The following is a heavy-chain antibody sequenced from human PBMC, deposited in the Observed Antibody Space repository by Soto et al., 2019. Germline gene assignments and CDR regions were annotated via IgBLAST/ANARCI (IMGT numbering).Heavy chain of an antibody. CDR1: GYTFTGYY. CDR3: ARGGPIAVAGTADFQH. D-gene: IGHD6-19*01. CDR2: INPNSGGT. Sequence: ASVKVSFKASGYTFTGYYMHWVRQAPGQGLEWMGWINPNSGGTNYAQKFQGWVTMTRDTSISTAYMELSRLRSDDTAVYYCARGGPIAVAGTADFQHWGQGTLGTVPQ. V-gene: IGHV1-2*04. J-gene: IGHJ1*01.